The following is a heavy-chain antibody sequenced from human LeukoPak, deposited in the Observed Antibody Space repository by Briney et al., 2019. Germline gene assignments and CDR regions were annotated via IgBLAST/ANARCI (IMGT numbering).Heavy chain of an antibody. Sequence: QTGGSLRLSCAASGFTFSSYGMHWVRQAPGKGLEWVAFIRYDGSNKYYADSVKGRFTISRDDSKNTLYLQMNSLRAEDTAVYYCTIKQAYFDYWGQGTLVTVSS. CDR2: IRYDGSNK. CDR1: GFTFSSYG. CDR3: TIKQAYFDY. D-gene: IGHD1-14*01. J-gene: IGHJ4*02. V-gene: IGHV3-30*02.